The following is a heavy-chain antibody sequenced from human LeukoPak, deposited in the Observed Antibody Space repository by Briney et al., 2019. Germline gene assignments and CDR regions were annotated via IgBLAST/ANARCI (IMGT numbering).Heavy chain of an antibody. Sequence: GGSLRLSCAASGFTFANYAMNWFRHTPGKGLEWLSYISSTNAIYYADSVKGRFTISRDNAKESLNLQMNSLRAEDTAVYYCARDDKWAFDYWGQGTLVTVSS. CDR1: GFTFANYA. V-gene: IGHV3-69-1*02. CDR3: ARDDKWAFDY. J-gene: IGHJ4*02. D-gene: IGHD1-26*01. CDR2: ISSTNAI.